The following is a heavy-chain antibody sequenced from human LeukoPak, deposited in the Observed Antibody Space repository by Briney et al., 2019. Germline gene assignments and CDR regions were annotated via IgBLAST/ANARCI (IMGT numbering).Heavy chain of an antibody. D-gene: IGHD3-9*01. CDR2: IYHSGST. CDR1: GGSISSSNW. Sequence: PSETLSLTCAVSGGSISSSNWWSWVRQPPGKGLESIGEIYHSGSTNYNPSLKSRVTISVDKSKNQFSLKLSSVTAADTAVYYCARQTSDFDWLYPDYWGQGTLVTVSS. J-gene: IGHJ4*02. V-gene: IGHV4-4*02. CDR3: ARQTSDFDWLYPDY.